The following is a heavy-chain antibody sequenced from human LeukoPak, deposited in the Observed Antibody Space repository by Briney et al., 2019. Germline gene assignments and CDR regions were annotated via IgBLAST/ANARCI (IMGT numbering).Heavy chain of an antibody. J-gene: IGHJ4*02. CDR3: ATRLAGYYGSGSYPY. CDR1: GYTLTELS. CDR2: FDPEDGET. Sequence: GASVTVSCKVSGYTLTELSMHWVRQAPGKGLEWMGGFDPEDGETIYAQKFQGRVTMTEDTSTDTAYMELSSLRSEDTAVYYCATRLAGYYGSGSYPYWGQGTLVTVSS. V-gene: IGHV1-24*01. D-gene: IGHD3-10*01.